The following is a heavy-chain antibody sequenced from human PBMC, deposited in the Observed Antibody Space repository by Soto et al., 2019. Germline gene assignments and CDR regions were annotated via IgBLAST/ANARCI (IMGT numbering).Heavy chain of an antibody. J-gene: IGHJ6*02. CDR3: ARISGRPSNYYHIDV. CDR2: MNPNAGST. V-gene: IGHV1-8*01. Sequence: QVQLVQSGAEVKKPGATVKVSCKASGYTFTSCDVNWVRQAPGQGLEWMGWMNPNAGSTGYAQKFQGRVTMTRDSSMSTAYMELSSLRSEDTAVYYCARISGRPSNYYHIDVWGQGTTVTVSS. D-gene: IGHD1-26*01. CDR1: GYTFTSCD.